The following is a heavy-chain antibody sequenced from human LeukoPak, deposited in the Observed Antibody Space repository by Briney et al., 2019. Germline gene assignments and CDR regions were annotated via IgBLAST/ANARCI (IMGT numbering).Heavy chain of an antibody. D-gene: IGHD6-6*01. CDR3: ARLIRGIAARPNGPFDY. V-gene: IGHV1-2*02. CDR2: INPNSGGT. Sequence: GASVRVSCKASGYTFTGYYMHWVRQAPGQGLEWMGWINPNSGGTNYAQKLQGRVTMTTDTSTSTAYMELRSLRSDDTAVYYCARLIRGIAARPNGPFDYWGQGTLVTVSS. J-gene: IGHJ4*02. CDR1: GYTFTGYY.